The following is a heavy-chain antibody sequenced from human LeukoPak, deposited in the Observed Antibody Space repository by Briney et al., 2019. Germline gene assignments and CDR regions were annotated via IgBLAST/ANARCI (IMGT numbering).Heavy chain of an antibody. Sequence: KPSETLSLTCTVSGGSISSYYWSWIRQPAGKGPEWIGRIYTSGSTNYNPSLKSRVTMSVDTSKNQFSLKLSSVTAADTAVYYCARAGGIWFGELFAGYYFDYWGQGTLVTVSS. J-gene: IGHJ4*02. CDR2: IYTSGST. CDR1: GGSISSYY. CDR3: ARAGGIWFGELFAGYYFDY. D-gene: IGHD3-10*01. V-gene: IGHV4-4*07.